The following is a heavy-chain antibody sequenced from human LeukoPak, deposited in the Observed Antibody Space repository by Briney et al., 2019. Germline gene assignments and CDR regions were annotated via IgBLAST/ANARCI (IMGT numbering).Heavy chain of an antibody. CDR1: GGSINGYY. D-gene: IGHD6-13*01. V-gene: IGHV4-4*07. CDR2: IYNSESI. Sequence: SETLSLTCTVSGGSINGYYWSWVRQPAGKGLEWIWRIYNSESINYNPSRKSRVTMSIDTSKNQFSLKLNSVTAADTAVYYCARDRSSSYTRDWFDPWGQGALVTVSS. CDR3: ARDRSSSYTRDWFDP. J-gene: IGHJ5*02.